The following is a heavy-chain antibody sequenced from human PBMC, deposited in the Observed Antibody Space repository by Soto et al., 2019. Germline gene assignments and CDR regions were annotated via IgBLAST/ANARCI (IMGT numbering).Heavy chain of an antibody. CDR2: INSKTDGGTT. D-gene: IGHD1-26*01. V-gene: IGHV3-15*07. Sequence: GGSLRLSCVASGFIFTDACMNWIRQAPGKGLEWVGRINSKTDGGTTDYAAPVKGRFTISRDESNNTVYLQMDSLKSEDTAIYYCSPFMGASRDWGPGTLVTVSS. CDR1: GFIFTDAC. CDR3: SPFMGASRD. J-gene: IGHJ4*02.